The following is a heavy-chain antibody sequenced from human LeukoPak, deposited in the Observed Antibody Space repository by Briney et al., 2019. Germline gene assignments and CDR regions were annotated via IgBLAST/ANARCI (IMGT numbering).Heavy chain of an antibody. CDR3: ARVLNSGSYLWDY. D-gene: IGHD1-26*01. CDR2: IYYSGST. J-gene: IGHJ4*02. Sequence: SETLSLTCTVSGGSISSSSYYWGWIRQPPGKGLEWIGSIYYSGSTYYNPSLKSRVTISVDTSKNQFSLKLSSVTAADTAVYYCARVLNSGSYLWDYWGQGTLVTVSS. V-gene: IGHV4-39*07. CDR1: GGSISSSSYY.